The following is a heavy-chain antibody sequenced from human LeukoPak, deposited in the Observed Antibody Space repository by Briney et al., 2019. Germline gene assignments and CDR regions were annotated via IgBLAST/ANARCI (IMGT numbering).Heavy chain of an antibody. D-gene: IGHD3-9*01. V-gene: IGHV3-23*01. J-gene: IGHJ4*02. CDR2: ISGSGGST. CDR3: AKVTLYDILTGYDYFDY. CDR1: GFTFSSYA. Sequence: GGSLRLSCAASGFTFSSYAMSWVRQAPGKGLEWVSAISGSGGSTYYAESVKGRFTISRDNSKNTLYLQMNSLRAEDTAVYYCAKVTLYDILTGYDYFDYWGQGTLVTVSS.